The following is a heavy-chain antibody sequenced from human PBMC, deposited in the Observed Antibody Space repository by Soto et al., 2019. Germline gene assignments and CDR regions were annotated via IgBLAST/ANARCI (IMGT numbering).Heavy chain of an antibody. CDR2: IYWDDDK. V-gene: IGHV2-5*02. J-gene: IGHJ4*02. Sequence: QITLKESGPTLVKPTQTLTLTCTFSGFSLSTSGVGVGWIRQPPGKALEWLALIYWDDDKRYSPSLKSRLTIXXDTPKNPVVLTMTHMAPVDTATYYCAPSEWYPFDYWGQGTLVTVSS. D-gene: IGHD3-3*01. CDR1: GFSLSTSGVG. CDR3: APSEWYPFDY.